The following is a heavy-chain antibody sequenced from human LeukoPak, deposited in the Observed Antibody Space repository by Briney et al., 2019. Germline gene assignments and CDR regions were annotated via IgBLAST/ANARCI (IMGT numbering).Heavy chain of an antibody. CDR1: GGSIGAYY. J-gene: IGHJ4*01. D-gene: IGHD1-26*01. CDR3: ARHGGSLGYFDY. Sequence: SKTLSLTCTVSGGSIGAYYWSWIRQTPGKGLEWIGYVHDSGTTNYNPSLKGRVTISSDTSKNQFSLNLRSVSAADTATYYCARHGGSLGYFDYWGHGTLVTVSS. CDR2: VHDSGTT. V-gene: IGHV4-59*08.